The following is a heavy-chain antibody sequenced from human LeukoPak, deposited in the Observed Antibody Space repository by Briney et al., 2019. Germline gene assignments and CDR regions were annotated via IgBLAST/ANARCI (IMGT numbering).Heavy chain of an antibody. J-gene: IGHJ3*02. V-gene: IGHV3-21*01. CDR2: ISSSSSYI. Sequence: KSGASLRLSCAASGFTFSSYSMNWVRQPPGKGMEWVSSISSSSSYIYYAHSVKGRFTISRDNAKNSLYLQMNSLRAEDTAVYYCARDREGTYYDSSGQGAFDIWGQGTMVTVSS. D-gene: IGHD3-22*01. CDR1: GFTFSSYS. CDR3: ARDREGTYYDSSGQGAFDI.